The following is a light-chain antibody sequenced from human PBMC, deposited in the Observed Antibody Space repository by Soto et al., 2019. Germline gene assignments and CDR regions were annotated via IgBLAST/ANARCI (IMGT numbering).Light chain of an antibody. CDR3: QQYGSSPRT. V-gene: IGKV3-20*01. CDR2: GAS. Sequence: EIVLTQSPGTLSLSPGDTATLSCRASQSVSSSYLAWYQKKPGLAPRLLIYGASSRATGIPDRFSGSGSGKDFTLTIRRLEPEDFAVFYCQQYGSSPRTFGQGTKVEI. J-gene: IGKJ1*01. CDR1: QSVSSSY.